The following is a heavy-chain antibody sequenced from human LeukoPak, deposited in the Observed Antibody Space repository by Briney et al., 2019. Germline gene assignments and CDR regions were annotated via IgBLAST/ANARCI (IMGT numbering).Heavy chain of an antibody. CDR3: ARDVLLWFGELLRPLGY. V-gene: IGHV1-2*02. Sequence: ASVKVSCKASGYAFTGYYMHWVRQAPGQGLEWMGWINPNSGGTNHAQKFQGRVTMTRDTSISTAYMELSRLRSDDTAVYYCARDVLLWFGELLRPLGYWGQGTLVTVSS. CDR2: INPNSGGT. J-gene: IGHJ4*02. D-gene: IGHD3-10*01. CDR1: GYAFTGYY.